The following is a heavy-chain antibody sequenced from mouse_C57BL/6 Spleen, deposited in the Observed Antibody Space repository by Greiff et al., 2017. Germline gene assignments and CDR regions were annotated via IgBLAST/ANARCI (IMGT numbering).Heavy chain of an antibody. CDR3: ARGAYSNLYAMDY. D-gene: IGHD2-5*01. V-gene: IGHV1-80*01. Sequence: QVQLKESGAELVKPGASVKISCKASGYAFSSYWMNWVKQRPGKGLEWIGQIYPGDGDTNYNGKFKGKAPLTADKSSSTAYMQLSSLTSEDSAVYFCARGAYSNLYAMDYWGQGTSVTVSS. J-gene: IGHJ4*01. CDR2: IYPGDGDT. CDR1: GYAFSSYW.